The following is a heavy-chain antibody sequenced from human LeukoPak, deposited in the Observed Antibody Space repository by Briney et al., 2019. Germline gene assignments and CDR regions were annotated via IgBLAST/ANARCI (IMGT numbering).Heavy chain of an antibody. CDR1: GFTFSSYG. V-gene: IGHV3-23*01. J-gene: IGHJ4*02. Sequence: GGSLRLSCAASGFTFSSYGMSWVRQAPGKGLEWVSAISGSGGSTYYADSVKGRFTISRDNSKNTLYLQMNSLRAEDTAVYYCAKSVYGSGSYEVDYWGQGTLVTVSS. D-gene: IGHD3-10*01. CDR2: ISGSGGST. CDR3: AKSVYGSGSYEVDY.